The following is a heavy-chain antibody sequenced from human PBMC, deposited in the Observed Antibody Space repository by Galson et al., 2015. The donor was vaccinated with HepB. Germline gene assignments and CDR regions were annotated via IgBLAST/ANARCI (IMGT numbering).Heavy chain of an antibody. CDR2: INAGNGNT. CDR3: ARAGLKATVPIFGVDY. J-gene: IGHJ4*02. Sequence: SVKVSCKASGYTFTSYAMHWVRQAPGQRLEWMGWINAGNGNTKYSQKFQGRVTITRDTSASTAYMELSSLRSEDTAVYYCARAGLKATVPIFGVDYWGQGTLVTVSS. V-gene: IGHV1-3*01. CDR1: GYTFTSYA. D-gene: IGHD4-17*01.